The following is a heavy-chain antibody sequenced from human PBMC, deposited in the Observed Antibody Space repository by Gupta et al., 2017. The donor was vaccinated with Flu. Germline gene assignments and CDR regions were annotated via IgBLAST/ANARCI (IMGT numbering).Heavy chain of an antibody. CDR3: ASRGNYLGDAFDT. CDR2: IPGSGTYK. CDR1: GFTFSLYS. V-gene: IGHV3-21*01. Sequence: EVQLVESGGGLVKPGGSLRLSCTASGFTFSLYSVNWVRQAPGKGLGWVSPIPGSGTYKSYANSVKGRFPISRDKPKTSLYLQSTSLGAEDTALNFCASRGNYLGDAFDTWAKGQWSPSLQ. D-gene: IGHD2/OR15-2a*01. J-gene: IGHJ3*02.